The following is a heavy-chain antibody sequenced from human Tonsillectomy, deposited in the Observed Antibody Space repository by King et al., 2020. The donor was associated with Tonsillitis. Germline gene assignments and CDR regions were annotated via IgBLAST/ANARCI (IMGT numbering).Heavy chain of an antibody. CDR2: INPSGGST. J-gene: IGHJ5*02. CDR3: GRGPGARRAAPNSCTWFDP. V-gene: IGHV1-46*03. Sequence: VQLVESGAEVKKPGASVKVSCKASGYIFTKYYIHWVRQAPGQGLEWMGTINPSGGSTRYAQNFQGRVTMTRDTSTSTVYMELSSLRSDDTAVYYCGRGPGARRAAPNSCTWFDPWGQGTLVTVSS. D-gene: IGHD6-13*01. CDR1: GYIFTKYY.